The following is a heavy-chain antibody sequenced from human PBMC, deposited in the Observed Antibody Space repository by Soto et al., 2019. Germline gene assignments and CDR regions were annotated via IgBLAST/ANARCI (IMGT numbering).Heavy chain of an antibody. J-gene: IGHJ4*02. D-gene: IGHD2-2*01. Sequence: EVQLLESGGGLVQPGESLRLSCVGSGFTFSNYAILWVRQAPGKGLEWVSGISASGGVTNHAASVKGRFTISRDNAKNTLYLHMTSVGADDTAVYYCAKVPCSTTSCHFDSWGQGTLVTVSS. V-gene: IGHV3-23*01. CDR3: AKVPCSTTSCHFDS. CDR2: ISASGGVT. CDR1: GFTFSNYA.